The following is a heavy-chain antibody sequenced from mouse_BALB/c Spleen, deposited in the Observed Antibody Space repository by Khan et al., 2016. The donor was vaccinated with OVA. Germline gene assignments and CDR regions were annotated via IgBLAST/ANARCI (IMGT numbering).Heavy chain of an antibody. CDR1: GFTFSSFG. CDR2: ISSGSSTI. CDR3: ASSGGNFHGYFDF. Sequence: EVELVESGGGLVQPGESLKLSCAASGFTFSSFGIHWVRQAPTKGLEWVACISSGSSTIYYVDTVKGRFTISRDNPKNTLFLQMTSLTSEDTAIYSCASSGGNFHGYFDFWGAGTSVTVSS. J-gene: IGHJ1*01. V-gene: IGHV5-17*02. D-gene: IGHD2-1*01.